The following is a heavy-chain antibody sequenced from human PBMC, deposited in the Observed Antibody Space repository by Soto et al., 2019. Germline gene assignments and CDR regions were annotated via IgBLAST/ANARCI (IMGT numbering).Heavy chain of an antibody. CDR2: ICATGTT. J-gene: IGHJ5*02. Sequence: SETLSLTCTVSGASISGFYWSWIRKSAGKGLEWIGRICATGTTDYNPSLKSRVMMSVDTSKKQFSLKLRSVTAADTAVYYCVRDGTKTLRDWFDPWGQGISVTVSS. D-gene: IGHD1-1*01. V-gene: IGHV4-4*07. CDR1: GASISGFY. CDR3: VRDGTKTLRDWFDP.